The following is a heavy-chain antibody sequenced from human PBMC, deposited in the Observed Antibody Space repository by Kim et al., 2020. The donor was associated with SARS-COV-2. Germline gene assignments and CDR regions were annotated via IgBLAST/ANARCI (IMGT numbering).Heavy chain of an antibody. CDR2: IRSKAYGGTT. V-gene: IGHV3-49*03. J-gene: IGHJ3*02. CDR1: GFTFGDYA. Sequence: GGSLRLSCTASGFTFGDYAMSWFRQAPGKGLEWVGFIRSKAYGGTTEYAASVKGRFTISRDDSKSIAYLQMNSLKTEDTAVYYCTRDQLPDIVLMVYAQKATAFDIWGQGTMVTVSS. D-gene: IGHD2-8*01. CDR3: TRDQLPDIVLMVYAQKATAFDI.